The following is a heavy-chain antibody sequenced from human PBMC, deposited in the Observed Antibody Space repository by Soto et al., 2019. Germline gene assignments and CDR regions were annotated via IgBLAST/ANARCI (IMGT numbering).Heavy chain of an antibody. V-gene: IGHV4-31*03. J-gene: IGHJ4*02. CDR1: GGSISRGGYY. CDR3: ARHPGYYDILTGYTTYYFDS. Sequence: SETLSLTCTVSGGSISRGGYYWTWNRQQPEKGLERIGYIYYSGSTYYNPSLKSRVTISLDTPKNQFSLKLSSVTAADTAVYYCARHPGYYDILTGYTTYYFDSWGQGILVTVSS. D-gene: IGHD3-9*01. CDR2: IYYSGST.